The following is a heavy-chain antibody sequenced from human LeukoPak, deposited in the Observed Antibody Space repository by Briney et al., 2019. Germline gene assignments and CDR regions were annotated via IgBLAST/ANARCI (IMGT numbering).Heavy chain of an antibody. D-gene: IGHD3-10*01. CDR2: ISNSSSTI. CDR3: ARDHPLKSPGAFDI. Sequence: GGSLRLSCAASGFTFSSYSMNWVRQAPGKGLEGVSYISNSSSTIYNADSVKGRFTISRDNAKNSLYLQMNSLRAEDTAVYYCARDHPLKSPGAFDIWGQGTMVTVSS. CDR1: GFTFSSYS. J-gene: IGHJ3*02. V-gene: IGHV3-48*01.